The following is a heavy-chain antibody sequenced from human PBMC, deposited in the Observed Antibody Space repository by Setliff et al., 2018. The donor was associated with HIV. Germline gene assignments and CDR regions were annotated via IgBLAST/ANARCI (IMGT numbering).Heavy chain of an antibody. CDR2: FYYSGTFFYSGRT. J-gene: IGHJ6*02. CDR1: GGSISSSLPY. CDR3: ARQKFSSGYYSPDYYGMDV. D-gene: IGHD3-22*01. V-gene: IGHV4-39*01. Sequence: SETLSLTCTVSGGSISSSLPYWDWVRQSPGRGLEWIGSFYYSGTFFYSGRTYYNPSLKSRVTISADTSKNQFSLKLSSVTAEDTAIYFCARQKFSSGYYSPDYYGMDVWGQGTTVTVSS.